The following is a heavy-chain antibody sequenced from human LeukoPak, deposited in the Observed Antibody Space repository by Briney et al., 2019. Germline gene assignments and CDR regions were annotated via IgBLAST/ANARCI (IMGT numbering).Heavy chain of an antibody. CDR2: IIPIFGTA. CDR1: GGTFSSYA. Sequence: SVKVSCKASGGTFSSYAISWVRQAPGQGLEWMGGIIPIFGTANYAQKFQGRVTITADESTSTAYMELSSLRSEDTAVYYCASPPSGVTAILHYWGQGTLVTVSS. J-gene: IGHJ4*02. CDR3: ASPPSGVTAILHY. V-gene: IGHV1-69*13. D-gene: IGHD2-21*02.